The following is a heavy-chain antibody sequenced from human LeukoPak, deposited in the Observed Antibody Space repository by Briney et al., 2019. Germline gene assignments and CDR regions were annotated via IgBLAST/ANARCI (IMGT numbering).Heavy chain of an antibody. CDR2: IKYDGSET. Sequence: PGGSLIFSCAASGLTFSSYWMTWVRQAPGKGLEWVATIKYDGSETYYVDSVRGRFSISRDNAKNSLYLQMNSLRAEDTAVYYCARDSTLSNYWGQGTLVTASS. CDR3: ARDSTLSNY. V-gene: IGHV3-7*04. D-gene: IGHD3-16*01. J-gene: IGHJ4*02. CDR1: GLTFSSYW.